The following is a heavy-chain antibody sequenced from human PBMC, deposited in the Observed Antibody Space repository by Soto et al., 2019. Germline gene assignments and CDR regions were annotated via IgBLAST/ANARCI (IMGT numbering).Heavy chain of an antibody. CDR3: ARGHGEGALAY. J-gene: IGHJ4*02. V-gene: IGHV3-33*01. CDR1: GFTFSSYG. CDR2: IWYDGSNK. Sequence: QVQLVESGGGVVQPGRSLRLSCAASGFTFSSYGMHWVRQAPGKGLEWVAVIWYDGSNKYYADSVKGRFTISRDNSKNALYLQMNSLRAEDTAVYYCARGHGEGALAYWGQGTLVTVSS. D-gene: IGHD3-3*02.